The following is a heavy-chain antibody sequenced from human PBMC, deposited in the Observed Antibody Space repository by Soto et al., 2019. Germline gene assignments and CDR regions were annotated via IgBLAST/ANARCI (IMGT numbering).Heavy chain of an antibody. CDR3: ARRTNYDILTGYYVDY. J-gene: IGHJ4*02. CDR2: IYYSGST. Sequence: QLQLQESGPGLVKPSETLSLTCTVSGGSVSSSNYYWGWIRQPPGKGLEWIGSIYYSGSTYYNPSLKSRVTISVDTSKNQLSLKLSSVTAADTAVYYCARRTNYDILTGYYVDYWGQGTLVTVSS. V-gene: IGHV4-39*01. CDR1: GGSVSSSNYY. D-gene: IGHD3-9*01.